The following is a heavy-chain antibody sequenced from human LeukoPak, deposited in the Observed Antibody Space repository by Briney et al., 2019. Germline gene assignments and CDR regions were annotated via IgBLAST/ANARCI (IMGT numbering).Heavy chain of an antibody. V-gene: IGHV1-46*01. CDR2: INPSGGST. CDR1: GYTFTIYY. J-gene: IGHJ6*02. D-gene: IGHD2-21*02. Sequence: ASVTVSCKASGYTFTIYYMHWVRQAPGQGLEWMGIINPSGGSTSYAQKFQGRVTMTRDTSTSTVYMELSSLRSEDTAVYYCARDGAYCGGDCYGTGYYGMDVWGQGATVTVSS. CDR3: ARDGAYCGGDCYGTGYYGMDV.